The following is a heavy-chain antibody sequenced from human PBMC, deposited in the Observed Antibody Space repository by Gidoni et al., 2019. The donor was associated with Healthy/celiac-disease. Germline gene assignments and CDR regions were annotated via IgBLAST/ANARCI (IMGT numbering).Heavy chain of an antibody. CDR3: AKGERWLTS. CDR1: GFTFSRYA. D-gene: IGHD6-19*01. CDR2: ISGSGGST. V-gene: IGHV3-23*01. J-gene: IGHJ5*02. Sequence: EVQLLESGGGLVQPGGSLRLSCAASGFTFSRYAMSWVRQAPGKGLEWFSAISGSGGSTYYADSLKVRFPISSDNSKNTLYLQMNSLSAEDTAVYYCAKGERWLTSWGQGTLVTVSS.